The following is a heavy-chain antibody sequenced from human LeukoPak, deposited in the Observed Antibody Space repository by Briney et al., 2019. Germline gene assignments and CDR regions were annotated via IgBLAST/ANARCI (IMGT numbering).Heavy chain of an antibody. Sequence: SETLSLTCAVSGGSISSNSYYWGWIRQPRGKGLEWIGSIYYSGSTYYNPSLKSRVTISVDTSKNQFSLKLSSVTAADTAVYYCARDSAYYYDSSGYYRHWYFDLWGRGTLVTVSS. J-gene: IGHJ2*01. CDR2: IYYSGST. V-gene: IGHV4-39*07. CDR1: GGSISSNSYY. CDR3: ARDSAYYYDSSGYYRHWYFDL. D-gene: IGHD3-22*01.